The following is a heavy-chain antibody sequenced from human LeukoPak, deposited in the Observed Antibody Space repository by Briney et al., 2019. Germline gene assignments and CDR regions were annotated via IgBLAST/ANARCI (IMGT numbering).Heavy chain of an antibody. CDR1: GYSFTSYW. CDR3: ANSYYDSSDWPLAPDAFDI. J-gene: IGHJ3*02. D-gene: IGHD3-22*01. CDR2: IYPGDSDT. V-gene: IGHV5-51*01. Sequence: GESLKIACEGPGYSFTSYWIGWVRQMPGKGLERMGIIYPGDSDTRYSPSFQCQVTISADKSISTAYLQWSSLKASDTAIYYCANSYYDSSDWPLAPDAFDIWGQGTMVPVSS.